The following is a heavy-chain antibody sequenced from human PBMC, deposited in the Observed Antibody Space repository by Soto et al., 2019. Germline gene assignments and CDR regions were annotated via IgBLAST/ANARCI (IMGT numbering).Heavy chain of an antibody. D-gene: IGHD3-22*01. V-gene: IGHV4-38-2*02. CDR3: ARSNTRYSSPDY. CDR1: GDSITSRDFY. CDR2: ISHSGDT. Sequence: SETLSLTCTVSGDSITSRDFYWGWIRRPPGQGLEWVGTISHSGDTFYNPPLKSRVTISVDRSKNHFSLKLTSVTAADTAVYFCARSNTRYSSPDYWGQGTLVTVSS. J-gene: IGHJ4*02.